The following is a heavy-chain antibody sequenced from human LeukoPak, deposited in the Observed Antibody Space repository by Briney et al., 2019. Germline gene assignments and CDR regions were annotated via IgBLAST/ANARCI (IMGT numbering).Heavy chain of an antibody. CDR1: GYTFTSYY. V-gene: IGHV1-46*01. J-gene: IGHJ3*02. Sequence: GASVTVSCTASGYTFTSYYMHWVRQAPGQGLEWMGIINPSGGSTSYAQKFQGRVTMTRDTSTSTVYMELSSLRSEDTAVYYCARDMTEYSSGWYSTVSDAFDIWGQGTMVTVSS. D-gene: IGHD6-19*01. CDR2: INPSGGST. CDR3: ARDMTEYSSGWYSTVSDAFDI.